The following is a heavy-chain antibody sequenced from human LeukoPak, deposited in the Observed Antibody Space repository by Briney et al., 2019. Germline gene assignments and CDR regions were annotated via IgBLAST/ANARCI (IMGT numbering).Heavy chain of an antibody. J-gene: IGHJ6*02. V-gene: IGHV4-34*01. CDR1: GGSFSGYY. Sequence: SETLSLTCAVYGGSFSGYYWSWIRQPPGKGLEWIGEINHSGSTNYNPSLKSRVTISVDTSKNQFSLKLSSVTAADTAVYYCARSRPYYYGMDVWGQGTTVTVS. CDR2: INHSGST. CDR3: ARSRPYYYGMDV.